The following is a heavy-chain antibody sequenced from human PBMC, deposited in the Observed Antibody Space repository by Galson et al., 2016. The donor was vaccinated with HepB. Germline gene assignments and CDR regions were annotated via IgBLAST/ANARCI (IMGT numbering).Heavy chain of an antibody. Sequence: SLRLSCAASGFTFSSYSMTWVRQAPGKGLEWVANIKQDGSEKYYVDSVKGRFTISRDNAKNSLSLQMNSLRVEDTAVYYCARDSWDIVVISPAMFTFDIWGQGTMVTVSS. D-gene: IGHD2-2*01. V-gene: IGHV3-7*01. CDR1: GFTFSSYS. CDR3: ARDSWDIVVISPAMFTFDI. CDR2: IKQDGSEK. J-gene: IGHJ3*02.